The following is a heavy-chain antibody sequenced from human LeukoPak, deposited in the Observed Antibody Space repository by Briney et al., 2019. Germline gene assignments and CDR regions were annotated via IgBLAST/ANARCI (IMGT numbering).Heavy chain of an antibody. J-gene: IGHJ1*01. CDR3: ARGDYYDSSGYSQYFQH. CDR1: GFPVSSYY. V-gene: IGHV3-53*01. D-gene: IGHD3-22*01. CDR2: IYIGGRT. Sequence: PGGSLRLSCAASGFPVSSYYMSWVRQAPGKGLEWVSVIYIGGRTYYADSVTGRFTISRDNSKNTLYLQMNSLRAEDTAVYYCARGDYYDSSGYSQYFQHWGQGTLVTVSS.